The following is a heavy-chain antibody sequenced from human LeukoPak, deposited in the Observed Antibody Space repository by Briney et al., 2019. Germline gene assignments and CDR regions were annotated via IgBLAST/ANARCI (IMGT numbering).Heavy chain of an antibody. CDR3: ARAAAGLDY. V-gene: IGHV4-59*01. J-gene: IGHJ4*02. D-gene: IGHD6-13*01. CDR1: GGSISSYY. Sequence: SETLSLTCTVSGGSISSYYGSWIRPPPGKGLEWIGYIYYSGSTNYNPSIKSRVTISVDTSKNQFSLKLSSVTAADTAVYYCARAAAGLDYWGQGTLVTVSS. CDR2: IYYSGST.